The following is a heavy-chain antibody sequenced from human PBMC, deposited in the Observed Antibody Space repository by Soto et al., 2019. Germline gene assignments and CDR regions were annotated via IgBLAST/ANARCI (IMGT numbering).Heavy chain of an antibody. D-gene: IGHD5-12*01. V-gene: IGHV4-59*01. J-gene: IGHJ4*02. CDR1: GGSFSTDY. Sequence: QEQLQESGPGLVKPSETLSLTCTVSGGSFSTDYWTWIRQPPGKPLEWIGNVYDSGRTNYNPSLRSRVTISIDTSKNQFSLSLKSVTAADTAVYHCPTGTGWLPTNWGQGTLVTVSS. CDR2: VYDSGRT. CDR3: PTGTGWLPTN.